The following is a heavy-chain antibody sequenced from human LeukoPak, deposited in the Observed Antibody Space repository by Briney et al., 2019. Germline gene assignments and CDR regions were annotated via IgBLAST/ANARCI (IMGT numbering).Heavy chain of an antibody. CDR1: EFTFSSNY. Sequence: GGSLRLSCVASEFTFSSNYMSWVRQAPGKGLEWVSIIHINGDTHYADSVKGRFTISRDNSKNTLYLQMNSLRSEDTAVYYCARDGLDSSGPVAFDIWGQGTMVTVSS. D-gene: IGHD3-22*01. J-gene: IGHJ3*02. V-gene: IGHV3-66*01. CDR3: ARDGLDSSGPVAFDI. CDR2: IHINGDT.